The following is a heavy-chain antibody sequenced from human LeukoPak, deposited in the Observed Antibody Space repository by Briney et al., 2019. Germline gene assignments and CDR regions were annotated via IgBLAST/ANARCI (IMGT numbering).Heavy chain of an antibody. CDR1: GITFSSYG. D-gene: IGHD3-22*01. V-gene: IGHV3-23*01. J-gene: IGHJ3*02. Sequence: PGGSLRLSCAASGITFSSYGMSWVRQAPGKGLEWVSSISSTGGTTYYADSVKGRFTISRDNSKNTLYLQMNSLRAEDTAVYYCANDRAYYDINTYAFDIWGQGTMVTVSS. CDR3: ANDRAYYDINTYAFDI. CDR2: ISSTGGTT.